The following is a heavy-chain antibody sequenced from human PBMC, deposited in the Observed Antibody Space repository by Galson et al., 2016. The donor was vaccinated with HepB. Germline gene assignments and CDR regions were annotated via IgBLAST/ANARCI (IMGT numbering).Heavy chain of an antibody. CDR3: AHRGGYEFWRTGVDYNHYGMDV. J-gene: IGHJ6*02. CDR2: IIPFFGIT. CDR1: GGTYTYYA. V-gene: IGHV1-69*13. D-gene: IGHD3/OR15-3a*01. Sequence: SVKVSCKASGGTYTYYAISWVRQAPGQGLEWLGGIIPFFGITNNTQKFQGRVTITADESPNTVYMELSSLRYEDTAGYYCAHRGGYEFWRTGVDYNHYGMDVWGQGTTVTVSS.